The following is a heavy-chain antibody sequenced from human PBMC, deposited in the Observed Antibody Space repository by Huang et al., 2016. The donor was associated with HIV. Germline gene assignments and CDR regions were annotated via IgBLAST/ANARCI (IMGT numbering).Heavy chain of an antibody. CDR3: ARDIAIFGEPLDS. J-gene: IGHJ4*02. CDR2: INYDGST. Sequence: QPRLQESGPGLVKPSETLSLTYTVSGVSVTRSPWYWVWVRQSPGKGLEWIASINYDGSTYYKSSLKSRLTTSLDTSKNQFSRKLTSVTAADTAVYFCARDIAIFGEPLDSWGQGTAVTVSS. CDR1: GVSVTRSPWY. V-gene: IGHV4-39*01. D-gene: IGHD3-3*01.